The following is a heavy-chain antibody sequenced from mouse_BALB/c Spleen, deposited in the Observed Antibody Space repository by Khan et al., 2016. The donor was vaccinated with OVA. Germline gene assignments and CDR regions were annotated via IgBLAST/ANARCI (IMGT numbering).Heavy chain of an antibody. CDR2: IDPFSGST. Sequence: EVQLQQSGPELMKPGASVKISCKASGYSFTTYYIHWVMQSHGTSLEWIGYIDPFSGSTTYNQKFKGKATLTVDKSSSTAYIHLSNLTAEDSAVDYCTRHGFVAWFTYWGQGMLVTVSA. J-gene: IGHJ3*01. CDR3: TRHGFVAWFTY. CDR1: GYSFTTYY. D-gene: IGHD2-2*01. V-gene: IGHV1S135*01.